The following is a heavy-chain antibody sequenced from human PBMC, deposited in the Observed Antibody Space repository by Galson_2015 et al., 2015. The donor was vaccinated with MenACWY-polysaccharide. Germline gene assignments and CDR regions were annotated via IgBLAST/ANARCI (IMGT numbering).Heavy chain of an antibody. D-gene: IGHD3-10*01. CDR1: GFAFSTYT. J-gene: IGHJ4*02. Sequence: SLRLSCAASGFAFSTYTVHWVRQAPGKGLEWVAVISHDGSNQYYADSVQGRFTISRDNSKNTLYLQMNSLRAEDTAVYYCARGGSTYHYPSGPYYKFDSWGQGTLVTVSS. CDR2: ISHDGSNQ. V-gene: IGHV3-30-3*01. CDR3: ARGGSTYHYPSGPYYKFDS.